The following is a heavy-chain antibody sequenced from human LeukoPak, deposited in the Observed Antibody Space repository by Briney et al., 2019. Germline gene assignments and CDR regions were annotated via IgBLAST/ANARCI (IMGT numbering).Heavy chain of an antibody. CDR2: ISGSGGST. Sequence: GGSLRLSCATSGFTFSSYAMSWVRQAPGKGLEWVSAISGSGGSTYYADSVKGRFTISRDNSKNTLYLQMNSPRAEDTAVYYCAKGDSSGAAGYYFDYWGQGTLVTVSS. D-gene: IGHD3-22*01. CDR1: GFTFSSYA. CDR3: AKGDSSGAAGYYFDY. J-gene: IGHJ4*02. V-gene: IGHV3-23*01.